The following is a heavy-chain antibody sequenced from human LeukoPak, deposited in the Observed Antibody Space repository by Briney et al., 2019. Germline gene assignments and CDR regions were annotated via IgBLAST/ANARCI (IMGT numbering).Heavy chain of an antibody. CDR3: ATLPRGYDFWSGYYAAYFDY. D-gene: IGHD3-3*01. J-gene: IGHJ4*02. V-gene: IGHV1-24*01. Sequence: GASVKVSCKVSGDTLTELSMHWVRQAPGKGLEWMGGFDPEDGETIYAQKFQGRVTMTEDTSTDTAYMELSSLRSEDTAVYYCATLPRGYDFWSGYYAAYFDYWGQGTLVTVSS. CDR2: FDPEDGET. CDR1: GDTLTELS.